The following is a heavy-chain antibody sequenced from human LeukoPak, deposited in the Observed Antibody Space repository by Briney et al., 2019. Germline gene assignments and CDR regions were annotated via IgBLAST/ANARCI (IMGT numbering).Heavy chain of an antibody. CDR2: ISYSGST. J-gene: IGHJ4*02. CDR1: GVSISSYY. CDR3: ARSITSTGTGDY. D-gene: IGHD4-17*01. V-gene: IGHV4-59*01. Sequence: PSETLSLTCTVSGVSISSYYWSWIRQPPGKGLEWIGYISYSGSTNYNPSLKSRVTISVDTSKNQFSLKLSSVTAADTAVYYCARSITSTGTGDYWGQGTLVTVSS.